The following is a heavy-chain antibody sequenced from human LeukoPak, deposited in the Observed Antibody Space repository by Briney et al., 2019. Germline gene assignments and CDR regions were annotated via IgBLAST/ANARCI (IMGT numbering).Heavy chain of an antibody. CDR1: GGSFNSDDYY. J-gene: IGHJ5*02. Sequence: PETLSLTCGVSGGSFNSDDYYWSWIRQPPGKGLEWIGEINHSGSTNYNPSLKSRVTISVDTSKNQFSLKLSSVTAADTAVYYCARGPRYYDILTGYSNWFDPWGQGTLVTVSS. D-gene: IGHD3-9*01. CDR2: INHSGST. V-gene: IGHV4-34*01. CDR3: ARGPRYYDILTGYSNWFDP.